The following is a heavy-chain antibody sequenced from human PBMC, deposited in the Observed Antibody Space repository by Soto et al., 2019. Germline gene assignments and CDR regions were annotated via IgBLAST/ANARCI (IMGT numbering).Heavy chain of an antibody. V-gene: IGHV1-18*01. CDR1: GYIFVNYG. CDR2: ISPYTGNT. J-gene: IGHJ6*02. D-gene: IGHD3-16*01. CDR3: VTVDNYVTPTPQDV. Sequence: QVQLVQSGDEVKKPGASVKVSCKASGYIFVNYGIASVRQAPGQGLEWMGWISPYTGNTHSATKVQGRLTMTTDTSTSTAYMDLGSLTSDDTAVYYCVTVDNYVTPTPQDVWGQGTTVTV.